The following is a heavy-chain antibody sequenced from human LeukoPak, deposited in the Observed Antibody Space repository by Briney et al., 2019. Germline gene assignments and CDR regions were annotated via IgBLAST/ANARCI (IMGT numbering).Heavy chain of an antibody. J-gene: IGHJ6*02. D-gene: IGHD3-22*01. CDR3: ATPYYYDSSGYYYQRHYYGMDV. CDR1: GFTFSSYA. Sequence: PGRSLRLSCAASGFTFSSYAMHWVRQAPGKGLEWVAVISYDGSNKYYADSVKGRSTISRDNSKNTLYLQMNSLRAEDTAVYYCATPYYYDSSGYYYQRHYYGMDVWGQGTTVTVSS. V-gene: IGHV3-30*04. CDR2: ISYDGSNK.